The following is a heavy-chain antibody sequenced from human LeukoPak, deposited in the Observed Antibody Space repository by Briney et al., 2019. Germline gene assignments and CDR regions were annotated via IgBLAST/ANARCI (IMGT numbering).Heavy chain of an antibody. J-gene: IGHJ4*02. CDR1: GGTFSSYA. V-gene: IGHV1-2*02. CDR3: ARLSRCGGDCG. D-gene: IGHD2-21*02. CDR2: INPNSGGT. Sequence: ASVKVSCKASGGTFSSYAISWVRQAPGQGLEWMGWINPNSGGTNYAQKFQGRVTVTRDTSISTAYMELSRLRSDDTAVYYCARLSRCGGDCGWGQGTLVTVSS.